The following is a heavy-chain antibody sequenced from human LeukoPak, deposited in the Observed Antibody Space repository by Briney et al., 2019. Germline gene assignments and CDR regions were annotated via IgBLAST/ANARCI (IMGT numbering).Heavy chain of an antibody. V-gene: IGHV1-2*02. CDR3: AREGVIGDGYNFFDH. CDR2: INPHSGGT. Sequence: TSVKVSCKASGYTFIGYYMHWVRQAPGQGLERMGSINPHSGGTNSEQNFQGRVTMSRDTSISTVYMELSRLRSDDTALYYCAREGVIGDGYNFFDHWGQGTLVTVSS. CDR1: GYTFIGYY. D-gene: IGHD5-24*01. J-gene: IGHJ4*02.